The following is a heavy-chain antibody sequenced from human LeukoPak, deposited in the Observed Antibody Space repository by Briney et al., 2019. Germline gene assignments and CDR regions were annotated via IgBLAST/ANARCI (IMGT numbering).Heavy chain of an antibody. Sequence: GGSLQISCKGSGCIFTSYWIGWVRQLPGKGLEWMGIIYTGESDTRYSPSFQGQVTISADKSIITAYLQWSSLKASDTAMYYCARGLRSLRLNWFDPWGQGTLVTVSS. J-gene: IGHJ5*02. V-gene: IGHV5-51*01. CDR1: GCIFTSYW. D-gene: IGHD6-13*01. CDR3: ARGLRSLRLNWFDP. CDR2: IYTGESDT.